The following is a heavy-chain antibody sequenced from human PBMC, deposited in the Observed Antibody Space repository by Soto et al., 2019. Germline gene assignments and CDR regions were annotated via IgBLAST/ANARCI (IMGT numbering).Heavy chain of an antibody. Sequence: QVQLVESGGGVVQPGRSLRLSCAASGFTFSSYGMHWVRQAPGKGLEWVAVIWYDGSNKYYADSVKGRFTISRDNSKNTLYLQMNSLRAEDTAVYYCAGGSSRYYYDSSGYYPHYYYYGMDVWGQGTTVTVSS. V-gene: IGHV3-33*01. CDR3: AGGSSRYYYDSSGYYPHYYYYGMDV. CDR2: IWYDGSNK. D-gene: IGHD3-22*01. J-gene: IGHJ6*02. CDR1: GFTFSSYG.